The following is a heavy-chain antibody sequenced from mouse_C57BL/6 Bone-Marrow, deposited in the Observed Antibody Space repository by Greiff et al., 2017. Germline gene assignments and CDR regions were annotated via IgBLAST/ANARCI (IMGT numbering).Heavy chain of an antibody. D-gene: IGHD1-1*01. CDR3: TKDYYGSYYAMDY. CDR2: IDPENGDT. Sequence: VQLQQSRAELVRPGASVKLSCTASGFNIKDDYMHWVKQRPEQGLEWIGWIDPENGDTEYASKFQGKATITADTSSNTAYLQLSSLTSEDTAVYYCTKDYYGSYYAMDYWGQGTSVTVSS. CDR1: GFNIKDDY. V-gene: IGHV14-4*01. J-gene: IGHJ4*01.